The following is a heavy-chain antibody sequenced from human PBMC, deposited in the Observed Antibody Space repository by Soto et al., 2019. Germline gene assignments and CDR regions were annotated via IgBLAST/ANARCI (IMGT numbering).Heavy chain of an antibody. Sequence: SETLSLSCTVSGGSIRGYYWSWIRQPPGKGLEWIGYIHYSGSTNYSPSLSSRVTMSVDTSKNQFSLRLRSVTAADTAVYHCARGPEGYCSSGDCYRFDPWGQGTLVTVSS. D-gene: IGHD2-15*01. CDR2: IHYSGST. V-gene: IGHV4-59*01. J-gene: IGHJ5*02. CDR1: GGSIRGYY. CDR3: ARGPEGYCSSGDCYRFDP.